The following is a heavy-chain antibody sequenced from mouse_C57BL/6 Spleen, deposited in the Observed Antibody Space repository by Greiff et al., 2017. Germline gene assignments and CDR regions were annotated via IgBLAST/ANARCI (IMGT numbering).Heavy chain of an antibody. CDR1: GYAFSSAW. CDR3: APTGYYAMDY. CDR2: ICPGDGDT. J-gene: IGHJ4*01. D-gene: IGHD4-1*02. Sequence: QVQLQQSGPVLVKPGASVKISCKASGYAFSSAWMNWVKQRPGKGLEWIGRICPGDGDTNNNGKFKGKATQTADKSSSTAYMHLSSLTSEDSAVYFCAPTGYYAMDYWGQGTSVTVSS. V-gene: IGHV1-82*01.